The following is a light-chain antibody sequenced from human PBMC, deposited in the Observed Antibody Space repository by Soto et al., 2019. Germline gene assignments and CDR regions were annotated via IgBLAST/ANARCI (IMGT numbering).Light chain of an antibody. CDR3: QKYGSSQT. CDR2: AAS. V-gene: IGKV3-20*01. Sequence: EIVLTQSPGTLSLSPGERATLSCRASQSVSSSSLAWYQQQPGQAPRLLIDAASSRATAITDRFSGSGSGTDFTLTSSRLEPEDFAVYYCQKYGSSQTFGQGTKLEIK. CDR1: QSVSSSS. J-gene: IGKJ2*01.